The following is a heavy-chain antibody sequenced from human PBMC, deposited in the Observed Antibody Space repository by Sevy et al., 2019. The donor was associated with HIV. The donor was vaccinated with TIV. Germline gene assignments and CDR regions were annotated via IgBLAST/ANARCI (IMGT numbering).Heavy chain of an antibody. CDR1: GFTFSSYG. CDR3: AKDQGGYSYGLPGYYYYGMDV. J-gene: IGHJ6*02. CDR2: ISYDGSNK. Sequence: GESLKISCAASGFTFSSYGMHWVRQAPGKGLESVAVISYDGSNKDYADSVKGRFTISRDNSKNTLSLQMNSLRAEDTAVYYCAKDQGGYSYGLPGYYYYGMDVWGQGTTVTVSS. V-gene: IGHV3-30*18. D-gene: IGHD5-18*01.